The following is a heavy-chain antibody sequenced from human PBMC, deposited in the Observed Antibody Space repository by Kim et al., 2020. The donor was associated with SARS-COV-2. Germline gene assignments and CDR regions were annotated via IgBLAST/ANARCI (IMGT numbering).Heavy chain of an antibody. CDR3: ARKSIAASGIRWYCDL. CDR2: IGTAGDT. V-gene: IGHV3-13*04. J-gene: IGHJ2*01. CDR1: GFTLSSYD. D-gene: IGHD6-13*01. Sequence: GGSLRLSCAASGFTLSSYDMHWVRQVTGKGLEWVSAIGTAGDTYYAASVKGRFTISREDAKNSFYLQMNSLRAGDTAVYYCARKSIAASGIRWYCDLWGRGTLVTVSS.